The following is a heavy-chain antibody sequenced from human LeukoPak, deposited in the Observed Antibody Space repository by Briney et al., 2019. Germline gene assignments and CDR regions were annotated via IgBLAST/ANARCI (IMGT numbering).Heavy chain of an antibody. V-gene: IGHV3-23*01. CDR2: ISGSGGST. J-gene: IGHJ4*02. CDR3: ARDGAVGATGDYFDY. D-gene: IGHD1-26*01. CDR1: GFTFSSYA. Sequence: GGLRLSCAASGFTFSSYAMSWVRQAPGKGLEWVSAISGSGGSTYYADSVKGRFTISRDNAKNSLYLQMNSLRAEETAVYYCARDGAVGATGDYFDYWGQGTLVTVSS.